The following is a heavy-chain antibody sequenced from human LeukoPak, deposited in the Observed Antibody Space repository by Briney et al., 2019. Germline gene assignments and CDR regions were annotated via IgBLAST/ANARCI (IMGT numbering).Heavy chain of an antibody. J-gene: IGHJ4*02. CDR3: AKERLGATTPNPDY. CDR2: ISSDGSDK. Sequence: PGGSLRLSCAASGFTFSTYGMHWARQAPGKGLEWVAVISSDGSDKYYTDSVKGRFTISRDNSKNTLYLQMSSLRADDTALYYCAKERLGATTPNPDYWGQGTLVTVSS. CDR1: GFTFSTYG. D-gene: IGHD1-26*01. V-gene: IGHV3-30*18.